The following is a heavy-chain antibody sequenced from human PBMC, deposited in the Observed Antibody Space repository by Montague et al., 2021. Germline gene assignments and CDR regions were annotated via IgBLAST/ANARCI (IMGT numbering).Heavy chain of an antibody. V-gene: IGHV3-13*01. CDR2: IGSAGDT. Sequence: SLRLSCAASGFTFSTYDMDWVRQAAGKGLEWVAGIGSAGDTHYLGSVKGRFTISRENAKNSLYLQMNSLRAGDTAVYYCARHPHSGYYYYYYGMDVWGQGTTVTVSS. CDR1: GFTFSTYD. CDR3: ARHPHSGYYYYYYGMDV. D-gene: IGHD5-12*01. J-gene: IGHJ6*02.